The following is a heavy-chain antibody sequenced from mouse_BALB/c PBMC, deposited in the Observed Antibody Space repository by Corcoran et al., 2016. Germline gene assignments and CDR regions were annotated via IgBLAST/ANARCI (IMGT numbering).Heavy chain of an antibody. CDR2: INTYTGEP. Sequence: QIQLVQSGPELMKPGETVKISCKASGYTFTNYGMNWVKQAPGKGLKWMGWINTYTGEPTYADDFKGRFAFSLETSASTAYLQINNLKNEDMATYFCARLDDGYFYFDYWGQGTTLTVSS. CDR3: ARLDDGYFYFDY. J-gene: IGHJ2*01. V-gene: IGHV9-1*02. D-gene: IGHD2-3*01. CDR1: GYTFTNYG.